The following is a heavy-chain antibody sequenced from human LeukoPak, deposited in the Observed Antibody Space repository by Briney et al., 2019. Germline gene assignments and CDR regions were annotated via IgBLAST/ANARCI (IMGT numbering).Heavy chain of an antibody. J-gene: IGHJ4*02. D-gene: IGHD4-23*01. CDR2: ISYDGNNK. CDR1: GFTFSSYA. CDR3: ARDPDGGNTLDY. V-gene: IGHV3-30-3*01. Sequence: GRSLRLSCAASGFTFSSYAMHWVRQAPGKGLEWVAVISYDGNNKYYADSVKARFTISRDDAKNSLYLQMNSLGAEDTAVYYCARDPDGGNTLDYWGQGTLVTVSS.